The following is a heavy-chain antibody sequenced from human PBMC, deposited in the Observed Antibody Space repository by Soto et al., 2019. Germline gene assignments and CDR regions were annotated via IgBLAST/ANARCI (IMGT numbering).Heavy chain of an antibody. CDR2: MNPNSGNT. CDR3: ARDPAHAVRGVIPRMDV. D-gene: IGHD3-10*01. J-gene: IGHJ6*04. V-gene: IGHV1-8*01. Sequence: ASVKVSCKASGYTFTSYDINWVRQATGQGLEWMGWMNPNSGNTGYAQKFQGRVTMTRNTSISTAYMELSSLRSEDTAVYYCARDPAHAVRGVIPRMDVWGKGTTVTVSS. CDR1: GYTFTSYD.